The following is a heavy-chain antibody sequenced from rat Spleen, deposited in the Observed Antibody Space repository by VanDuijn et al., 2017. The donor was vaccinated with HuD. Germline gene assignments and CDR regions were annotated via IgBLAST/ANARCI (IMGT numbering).Heavy chain of an antibody. CDR1: GFTFSDYG. CDR2: ISYGDRSGHSST. D-gene: IGHD1-6*01. Sequence: EVQMVESGGGLVQPGRSLKLSCAASGFTFSDYGMAWVRQAPTKGLEWVATISYGDRSGHSSTYYRDSVKGRFTSSRDNAKSTLSLQMDSLRSEDTATYYCARRHYGYTDYFDYWGQGVMVTVSS. CDR3: ARRHYGYTDYFDY. J-gene: IGHJ2*01. V-gene: IGHV5-29*01.